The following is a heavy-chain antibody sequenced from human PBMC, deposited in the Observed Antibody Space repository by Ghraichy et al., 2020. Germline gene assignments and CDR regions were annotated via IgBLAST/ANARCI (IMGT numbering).Heavy chain of an antibody. Sequence: SETLSLTCTVSGGSISSYYWSWIRQPAGKGLEWIGRIYTSGSTNYNPSLKSRVTMSVDTSKNQFSLKLSSVTAADTAVYYCARDRVGGRQLVRNWYFDLWGRGTLVTVSS. CDR2: IYTSGST. CDR3: ARDRVGGRQLVRNWYFDL. J-gene: IGHJ2*01. CDR1: GGSISSYY. D-gene: IGHD6-13*01. V-gene: IGHV4-4*07.